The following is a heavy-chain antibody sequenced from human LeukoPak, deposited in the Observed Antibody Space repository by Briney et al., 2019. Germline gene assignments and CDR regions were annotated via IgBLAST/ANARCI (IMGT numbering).Heavy chain of an antibody. CDR3: ARLGDYGEY. CDR1: GFRFSAYG. D-gene: IGHD4-17*01. J-gene: IGHJ4*02. V-gene: IGHV3-23*01. Sequence: GGSLRLSCDASGFRFSAYGMSWVRQAPGQGLEWVSGLSANGSVTFYARSVRGRFTISRDNSKNTLHLQTSSLRADDSALYYCARLGDYGEYWGQGTLVIVSS. CDR2: LSANGSVT.